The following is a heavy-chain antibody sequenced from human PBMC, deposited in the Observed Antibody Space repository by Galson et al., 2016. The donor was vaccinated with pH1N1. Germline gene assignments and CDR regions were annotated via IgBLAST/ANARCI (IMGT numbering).Heavy chain of an antibody. Sequence: SLRLSCAASGFTFSSYEMNWVRQAPGKGLEWVSYISRSGSTIHYADSVKGRFTVSRDNAKNSLYLQMSSLRAEDTAVYYCARPAEEQWLVILPFGYWGQGILITVSS. CDR1: GFTFSSYE. V-gene: IGHV3-48*03. J-gene: IGHJ4*02. D-gene: IGHD6-19*01. CDR3: ARPAEEQWLVILPFGY. CDR2: ISRSGSTI.